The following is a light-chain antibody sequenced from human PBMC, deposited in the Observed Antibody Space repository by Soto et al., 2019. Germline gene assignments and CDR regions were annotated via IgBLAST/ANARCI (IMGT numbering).Light chain of an antibody. J-gene: IGKJ5*01. CDR3: QQRARWPMP. V-gene: IGKV3-11*01. Sequence: EIVLTQSPATLSVSPGERVTLSCRASQYVSTFVAWYQHKPGQAPWALIYDTFKRATGVPDRFSGGGSGTDFTLTISSLEPEDFAVYYCQQRARWPMPFGQGTRLE. CDR1: QYVSTF. CDR2: DTF.